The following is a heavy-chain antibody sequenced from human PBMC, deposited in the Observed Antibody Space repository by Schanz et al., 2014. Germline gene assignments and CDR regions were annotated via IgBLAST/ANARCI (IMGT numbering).Heavy chain of an antibody. V-gene: IGHV1-2*02. CDR1: GYTFTVYY. CDR3: ARVTTGYDS. Sequence: QVQLVQSGAEVKKPGASVKVSCKASGYTFTVYYMHWVRQAPGQGLEWLGWINPNSGATSSAQKCQGRVKRNRAKERRKGERKRRRMKEDDTAIYYCARVTTGYDSWGQGTLVTVSS. CDR2: INPNSGAT. D-gene: IGHD5-12*01. J-gene: IGHJ4*02.